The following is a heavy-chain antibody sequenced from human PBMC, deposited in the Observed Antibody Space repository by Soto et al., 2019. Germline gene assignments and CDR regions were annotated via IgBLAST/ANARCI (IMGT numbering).Heavy chain of an antibody. CDR2: ISYDGSNK. CDR1: GFTFSSYW. Sequence: GGSLRLSCAASGFTFSSYWMSWVRQAPGKGPEWVAVISYDGSNKYYADSVKGRFTISRDNSKNTLYLQMNSLRAEDTAVYYCARAIAAAGGYYYYGMDVWGQGTTVTVSS. V-gene: IGHV3-30-3*01. D-gene: IGHD6-13*01. J-gene: IGHJ6*02. CDR3: ARAIAAAGGYYYYGMDV.